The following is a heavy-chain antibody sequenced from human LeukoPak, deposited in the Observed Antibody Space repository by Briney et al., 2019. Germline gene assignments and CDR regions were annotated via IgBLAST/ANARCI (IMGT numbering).Heavy chain of an antibody. V-gene: IGHV3-23*01. CDR2: IIASGGTT. J-gene: IGHJ4*02. CDR3: AKDFGDRFYYFDS. Sequence: GGSLRLSCAASGFMFRSYAMDWVRQAPGKGLEWVSAIIASGGTTYYADSVKGRFTISRDNSKNTPFLQMNSLRAEDTAVYYCAKDFGDRFYYFDSWGQGTLVTVSS. CDR1: GFMFRSYA. D-gene: IGHD4-17*01.